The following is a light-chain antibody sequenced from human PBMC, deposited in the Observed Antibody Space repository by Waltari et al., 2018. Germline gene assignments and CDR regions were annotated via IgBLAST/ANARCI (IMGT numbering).Light chain of an antibody. V-gene: IGLV1-40*01. CDR2: GVT. CDR3: QSYDTTLSVV. J-gene: IGLJ2*01. CDR1: GSNIGAGYD. Sequence: QSVLTQPPSVSGAPGQRVTISCSGSGSNIGAGYDVHWYRQLPGKAPTLLIYGVTPRPPGVADRFSGSQFDTSASLAIAGLHADDEADYYCQSYDTTLSVVFGGGTKLTVL.